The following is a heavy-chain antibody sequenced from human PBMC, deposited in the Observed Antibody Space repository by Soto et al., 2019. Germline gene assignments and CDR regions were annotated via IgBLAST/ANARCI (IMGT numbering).Heavy chain of an antibody. CDR3: ARLNYYDSSGYYRDY. CDR2: IYYSGST. D-gene: IGHD3-22*01. J-gene: IGHJ4*02. V-gene: IGHV4-59*01. CDR1: GGSISSYY. Sequence: ETLSLTCTVSGGSISSYYWSWIRQPPGKGLEWIGYIYYSGSTNYNPSLKSRVTISVDTSKNQFSLKLSSVTAADTAVYYCARLNYYDSSGYYRDYWGQGTLVTVSS.